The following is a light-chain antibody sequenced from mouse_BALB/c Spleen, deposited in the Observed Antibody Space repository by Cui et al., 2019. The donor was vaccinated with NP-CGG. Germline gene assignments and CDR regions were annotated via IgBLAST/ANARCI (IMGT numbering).Light chain of an antibody. J-gene: IGLJ1*01. CDR1: TGAVTTSNY. CDR3: ALWYSNHWV. Sequence: HADVTLDSALTTSPGETVTLTCRSSTGAVTTSNYANWVQEKPDHLFTGLIGGTNNRAPGVPARFSGSLIGDKAALTITGAQTEDEAIYFCALWYSNHWVFGGGTKLTVL. V-gene: IGLV1*01. CDR2: GTN.